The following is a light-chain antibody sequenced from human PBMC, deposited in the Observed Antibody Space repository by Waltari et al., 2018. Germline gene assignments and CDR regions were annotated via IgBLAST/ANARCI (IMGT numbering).Light chain of an antibody. CDR1: QSVLYNSNNKNY. V-gene: IGKV4-1*01. J-gene: IGKJ2*01. Sequence: DIVMTQSPDSLAVSLGERATINFKSSQSVLYNSNNKNYLAWYQQRPGQPPKLLIYWASTRESGVPDRFSGSGSGTDFTLTITSLQAEDVAVYYCQQYLSRPDTFGQGTKLEIK. CDR2: WAS. CDR3: QQYLSRPDT.